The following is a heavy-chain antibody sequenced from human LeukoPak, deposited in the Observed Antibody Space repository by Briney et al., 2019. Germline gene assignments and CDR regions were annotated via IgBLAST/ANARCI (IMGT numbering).Heavy chain of an antibody. CDR3: ARDVDTI. D-gene: IGHD2-15*01. CDR1: GFTFSSYA. V-gene: IGHV3-30-3*01. J-gene: IGHJ3*02. Sequence: GGSLRLSCAASGFTFSSYAMHWVRQAPGKGLEWVAVISYDGSNKYYADSVKGRFTISRDNSKNTLYLQMSSLRAEDTAVYYCARDVDTIWGQGTMVTVSS. CDR2: ISYDGSNK.